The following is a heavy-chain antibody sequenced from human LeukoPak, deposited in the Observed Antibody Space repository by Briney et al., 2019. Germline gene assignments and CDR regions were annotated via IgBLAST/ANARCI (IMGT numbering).Heavy chain of an antibody. Sequence: SVKVSCKASGGTFISYAISWVRQAPGQGLEWMGGTIPIFGAANYAQKFQGRVTITTDESTSTAYMELSSLRSEDTAVYYCARGDSSGYYLYDYRGQGTLVTVSS. CDR2: TIPIFGAA. J-gene: IGHJ4*02. D-gene: IGHD3-22*01. V-gene: IGHV1-69*05. CDR3: ARGDSSGYYLYDY. CDR1: GGTFISYA.